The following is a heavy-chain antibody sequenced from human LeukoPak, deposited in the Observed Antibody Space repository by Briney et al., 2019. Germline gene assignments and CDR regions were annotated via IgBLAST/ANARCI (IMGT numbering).Heavy chain of an antibody. CDR2: INAGNGNT. CDR1: GYTFSTYA. D-gene: IGHD5-18*01. Sequence: ASVKVSCTASGYTFSTYAMHWVRQAPGQRLEWMGWINAGNGNTKYSQKFQGRVILASDTSASTAYMELSSLRSEDTAVYYCATRYNYNWGFDYWGQGTLVTVSS. J-gene: IGHJ4*02. CDR3: ATRYNYNWGFDY. V-gene: IGHV1-3*01.